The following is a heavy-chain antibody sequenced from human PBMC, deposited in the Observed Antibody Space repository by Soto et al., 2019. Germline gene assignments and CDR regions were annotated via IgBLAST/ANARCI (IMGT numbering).Heavy chain of an antibody. CDR3: AREYTAWPLAYGLDV. Sequence: GGSLRLTCVGSGFTFSTYSINWVRQAPGKGLEWVSSISSRSDIYYADSVKGRFTISRDNAKNSVSLQMNSLRAEDTAVYYCAREYTAWPLAYGLDVWGQGTTVTVSS. V-gene: IGHV3-21*01. CDR2: ISSRSDI. D-gene: IGHD2-2*02. CDR1: GFTFSTYS. J-gene: IGHJ6*02.